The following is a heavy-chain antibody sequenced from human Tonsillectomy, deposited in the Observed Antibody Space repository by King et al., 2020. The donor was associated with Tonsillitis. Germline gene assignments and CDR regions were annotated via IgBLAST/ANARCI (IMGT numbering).Heavy chain of an antibody. V-gene: IGHV3-21*01. D-gene: IGHD6-13*01. CDR3: ARAQQLATQYAGMDV. Sequence: VQLVESGGGLVKPGGSLRLSCAASGFTFSSYSMSWVRQAPGKGLEWVSSISSSRSYIYYADSVKGRFTLSRDNAKNSLYLQMNSLRAEDTAVYYWARAQQLATQYAGMDVWGKGTTVTVSS. J-gene: IGHJ6*03. CDR1: GFTFSSYS. CDR2: ISSSRSYI.